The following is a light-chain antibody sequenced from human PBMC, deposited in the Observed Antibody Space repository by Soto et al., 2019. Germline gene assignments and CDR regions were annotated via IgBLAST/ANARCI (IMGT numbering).Light chain of an antibody. CDR3: MQGIYWPPYT. CDR2: KVS. CDR1: LSLVFSDGITY. V-gene: IGKV2-30*01. Sequence: AVLTQSPLSLPVTVGQPASISCRSSLSLVFSDGITYLSWFHQRPGQSPRRLIYKVSNRDSGVPDRFSGSGSVTDFTMKISRVEADDVGMYYCMQGIYWPPYTFGQGTKMDLK. J-gene: IGKJ2*01.